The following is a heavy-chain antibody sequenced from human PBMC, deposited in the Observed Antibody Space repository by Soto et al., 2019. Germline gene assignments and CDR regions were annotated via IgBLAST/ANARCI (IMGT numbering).Heavy chain of an antibody. CDR2: IKYDGSEK. CDR1: GFTFSSYA. J-gene: IGHJ4*02. Sequence: GGSLRLSCAASGFTFSSYAMSWVRQAPGKGLEWVANIKYDGSEKYYVDSLKGRFTISRDNAKNSLSLQMNSLRAEDTAVYYCAREPEGLDYWGPGTLVTVS. V-gene: IGHV3-7*01. CDR3: AREPEGLDY.